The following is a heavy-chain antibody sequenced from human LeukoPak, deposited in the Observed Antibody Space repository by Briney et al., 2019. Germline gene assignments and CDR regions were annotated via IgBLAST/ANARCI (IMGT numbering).Heavy chain of an antibody. Sequence: SETLSLTCTVSGSSISSSSYYWGWIRQPPGKGLEWIGSIYYSGSTYYNPSLKSRVTISVDTSKNQFSLKLSSVTAADTAVYYCAGIWPYFDYWGQGTLVTVSS. CDR2: IYYSGST. CDR3: AGIWPYFDY. CDR1: GSSISSSSYY. J-gene: IGHJ4*02. D-gene: IGHD3-3*02. V-gene: IGHV4-39*01.